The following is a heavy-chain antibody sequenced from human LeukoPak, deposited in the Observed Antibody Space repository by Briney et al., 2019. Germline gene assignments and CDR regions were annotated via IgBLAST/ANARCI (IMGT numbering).Heavy chain of an antibody. D-gene: IGHD5-12*01. Sequence: SQTLSLTCAISGDSVSSNSAAWNWIRQSPSSGLEWLGRKYYRSKWYNDYAVCVKSRITNNPDTSKNQFSLQLKSVTPEDTSVYYCARGIVATYYYYMDVWGKGTTVTVSS. CDR3: ARGIVATYYYYMDV. J-gene: IGHJ6*03. V-gene: IGHV6-1*01. CDR2: KYYRSKWYN. CDR1: GDSVSSNSAA.